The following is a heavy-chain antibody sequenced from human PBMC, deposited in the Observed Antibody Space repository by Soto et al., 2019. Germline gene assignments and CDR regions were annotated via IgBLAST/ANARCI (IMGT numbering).Heavy chain of an antibody. D-gene: IGHD7-27*01. CDR3: ARGRYCLTGRCFPNWFDS. V-gene: IGHV4-4*07. Sequence: PSETLSLTCTVSGGSISNYYCNWIRQPAGKGLEWIGRIDTSGSTNYNPSLKSRVTMSVDTSKQEFSLNVTSVTAADTAVYFCARGRYCLTGRCFPNWFDSWGQGALVTVSS. J-gene: IGHJ5*01. CDR2: IDTSGST. CDR1: GGSISNYY.